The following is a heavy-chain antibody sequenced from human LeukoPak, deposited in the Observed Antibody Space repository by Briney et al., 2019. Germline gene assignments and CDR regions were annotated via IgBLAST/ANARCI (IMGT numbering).Heavy chain of an antibody. D-gene: IGHD2-15*01. J-gene: IGHJ6*02. CDR2: IRSKAYGGTT. V-gene: IGHV3-49*04. CDR3: TTGGGDV. CDR1: GFTFGDYA. Sequence: PGRSLRPSCTASGFTFGDYAMSWVRQAPGKGLEWVGFIRSKAYGGTTEYAASVKGRFTISRDDSKSIAYLQMNSLKTEDTAVYYCTTGGGDVWGQGTTVTVSS.